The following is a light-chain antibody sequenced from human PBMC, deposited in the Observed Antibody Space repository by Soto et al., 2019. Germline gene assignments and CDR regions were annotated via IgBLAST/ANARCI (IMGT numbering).Light chain of an antibody. V-gene: IGKV3-15*01. Sequence: EIVMTHSPATLSVTPRERATLSCRASQSVSSNLAWYQQKPGQAPRLLIYGASTRATGIPARFSGSGSGTEFTLTISSLQSEDFAVYYCQQYNNWPPWTFGQGTKVDIK. J-gene: IGKJ1*01. CDR2: GAS. CDR3: QQYNNWPPWT. CDR1: QSVSSN.